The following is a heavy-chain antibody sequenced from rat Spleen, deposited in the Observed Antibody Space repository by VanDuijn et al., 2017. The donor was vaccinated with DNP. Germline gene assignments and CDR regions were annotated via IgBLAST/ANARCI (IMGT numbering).Heavy chain of an antibody. J-gene: IGHJ2*01. CDR2: ITTGGSNS. CDR1: GFTFSSYG. CDR3: TTRGNYGGYDY. D-gene: IGHD1-11*01. V-gene: IGHV5S13*01. Sequence: EVQLVESGGGLVQPGGSLKLSCAPSGFTFSSYGMAWVRQAPTQGLAWVASITTGGSNSYYRDSVKGRFTISRDNAKNTQYLQMDSLRSEYSATYYCTTRGNYGGYDYWGQGVMVTVSS.